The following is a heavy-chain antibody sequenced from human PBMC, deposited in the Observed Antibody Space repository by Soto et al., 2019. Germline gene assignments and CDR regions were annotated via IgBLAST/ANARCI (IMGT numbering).Heavy chain of an antibody. CDR1: GYTFTSYG. CDR2: ISAYNGNT. Sequence: ASVKVSCKASGYTFTSYGISWVRQAPGQGLEWMGWISAYNGNTNYAQKLQGRVTMTTDTSTSTAYMELRSLRSDDTAVYYCARDTPLEYYYDSSGYYTVDYWGQGTLVTVSS. V-gene: IGHV1-18*01. D-gene: IGHD3-22*01. CDR3: ARDTPLEYYYDSSGYYTVDY. J-gene: IGHJ4*02.